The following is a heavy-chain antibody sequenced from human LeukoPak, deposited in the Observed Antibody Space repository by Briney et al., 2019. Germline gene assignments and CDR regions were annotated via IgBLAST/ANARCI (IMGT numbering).Heavy chain of an antibody. CDR2: ISYDGSNK. Sequence: GRSLRLSCAASGFTFSSYGMHWVRQAPGKGLEWVAVISYDGSNKYYADSVKGRFTISRDNSKNTLYLQMNSLRAKDTAVYYCARVDPGYSSGWFLGHGMDVWGQGTTVTVSS. V-gene: IGHV3-30*03. CDR1: GFTFSSYG. D-gene: IGHD6-19*01. CDR3: ARVDPGYSSGWFLGHGMDV. J-gene: IGHJ6*02.